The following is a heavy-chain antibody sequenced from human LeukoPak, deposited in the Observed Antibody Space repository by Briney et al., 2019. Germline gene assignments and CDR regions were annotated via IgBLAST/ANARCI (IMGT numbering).Heavy chain of an antibody. CDR3: ARSHDYGGHCLIYY. Sequence: GRSLRLSCAASGFTFSSYAIHWVRQAPGKGLEWVAVISYDGSNKYYADSVKGRFTISRDNAKNTVFLQMNSLRAEDTAVYYCARSHDYGGHCLIYYWGQGTLVTVSS. CDR2: ISYDGSNK. D-gene: IGHD4-23*01. CDR1: GFTFSSYA. V-gene: IGHV3-30*04. J-gene: IGHJ4*02.